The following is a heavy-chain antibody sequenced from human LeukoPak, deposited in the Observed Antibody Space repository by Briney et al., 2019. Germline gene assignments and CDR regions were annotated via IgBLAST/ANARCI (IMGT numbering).Heavy chain of an antibody. V-gene: IGHV1-8*01. CDR2: MNPNSGNT. CDR1: GYTFTSYD. D-gene: IGHD1-26*01. Sequence: ASVKVSYKASGYTFTSYDINWVRQATGQGLEWMGWMNPNSGNTGCAQKFQGRVTMTRNTSISTAYMELSSLRSEDTAVYYCARGSEIRWGATIYFDYWGQGTLVTVSS. CDR3: ARGSEIRWGATIYFDY. J-gene: IGHJ4*02.